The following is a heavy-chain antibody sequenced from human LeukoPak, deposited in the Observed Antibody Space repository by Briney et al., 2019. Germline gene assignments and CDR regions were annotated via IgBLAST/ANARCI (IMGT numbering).Heavy chain of an antibody. V-gene: IGHV3-7*01. CDR1: GFTFSSYW. CDR3: ARVLGIATAGHFDY. CDR2: IKQDGSEK. D-gene: IGHD6-13*01. J-gene: IGHJ4*02. Sequence: GGSLRLSCAASGFTFSSYWMSWVRQAPGKGLEWVANIKQDGSEKYYVDSVKGRFTISRDNAKNSLYLQMNSLRADDTAVYYCARVLGIATAGHFDYWGQGTLVTVSS.